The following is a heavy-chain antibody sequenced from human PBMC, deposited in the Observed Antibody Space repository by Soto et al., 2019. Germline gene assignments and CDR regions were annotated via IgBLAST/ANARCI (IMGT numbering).Heavy chain of an antibody. CDR2: ISYDGSNK. Sequence: QVQLVESGGGVVQPGRSLRLSCAASGFTFSSYAMHWVRQAPGKGLEWVAVISYDGSNKYYADSVKGRFTISRDNSKNTLYLQMNSLRAEDTAVYYCARDPSRGPIWDQGTMVTVSS. CDR3: ARDPSRGPI. V-gene: IGHV3-30-3*01. CDR1: GFTFSSYA. J-gene: IGHJ3*02.